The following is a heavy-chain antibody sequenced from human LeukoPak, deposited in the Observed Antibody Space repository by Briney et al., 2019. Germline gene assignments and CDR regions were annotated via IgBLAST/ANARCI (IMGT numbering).Heavy chain of an antibody. CDR1: GGSISGYY. Sequence: SETLSLTCTGSGGSISGYYWSWIRQPAGKGLEWVGRIYTSGSTNYNPSLKSRVTIAVDTSKSQFSLKLSSVTAAETAVYYCARGPPLRAAGTSYYYDSSGYYSFQDLDYWGQGTLVTVSS. CDR2: IYTSGST. CDR3: ARGPPLRAAGTSYYYDSSGYYSFQDLDY. V-gene: IGHV4-4*07. D-gene: IGHD3-22*01. J-gene: IGHJ4*02.